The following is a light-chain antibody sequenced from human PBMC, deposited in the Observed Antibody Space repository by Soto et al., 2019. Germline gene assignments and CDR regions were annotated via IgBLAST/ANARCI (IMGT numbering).Light chain of an antibody. CDR3: SSYTSSSTRV. Sequence: QSALTQPASVSGSPGQSITISCTGTSNDVGAYGYVSWYQQHPDKAPKLMIYEVSYRPPGVSNRFSGSKSVNTATLTISGLQAEDEADYYCSSYTSSSTRVFGTGTKLTVL. CDR2: EVS. J-gene: IGLJ1*01. V-gene: IGLV2-14*03. CDR1: SNDVGAYGY.